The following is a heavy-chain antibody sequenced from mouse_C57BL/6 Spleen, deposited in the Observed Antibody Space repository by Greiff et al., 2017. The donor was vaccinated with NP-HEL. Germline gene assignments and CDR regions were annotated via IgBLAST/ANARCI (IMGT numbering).Heavy chain of an antibody. V-gene: IGHV5-6*01. CDR1: GFTFSSYG. D-gene: IGHD1-1*01. CDR3: ARHETTVDYYAMDY. CDR2: ISSGGSYT. J-gene: IGHJ4*01. Sequence: EVKLMESGGDLVKPGGSLKLSCAASGFTFSSYGMSWVRQTPDKRLEWVATISSGGSYTYYPDSVKGRFTISRDNAKNTLYLQMSSLKSEDTAMYYCARHETTVDYYAMDYWGQGTSVTVSS.